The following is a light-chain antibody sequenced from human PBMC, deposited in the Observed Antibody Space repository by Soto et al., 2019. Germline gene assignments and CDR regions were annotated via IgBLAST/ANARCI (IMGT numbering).Light chain of an antibody. CDR3: SSYAGSNNFV. Sequence: QSALTQPASLSGSPGQSITISCTGTSSDIGAYDYVSWFQQHPGKAPKLMISEVNNRPSGVSNRFSGSKSGNTAYLTISGLQVEDEADYYCSSYAGSNNFVFGTGTKLTVL. V-gene: IGLV2-14*01. J-gene: IGLJ1*01. CDR1: SSDIGAYDY. CDR2: EVN.